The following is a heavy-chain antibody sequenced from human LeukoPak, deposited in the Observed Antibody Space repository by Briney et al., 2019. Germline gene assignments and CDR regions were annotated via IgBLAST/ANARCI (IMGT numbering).Heavy chain of an antibody. J-gene: IGHJ4*02. CDR3: ARGTGLSGSYYAFAS. Sequence: GGSLRLSCAASGFIFSTNSMNWDRQAPGRGLEWVSSISSDSSYIYYADSVKGRFTISRDNAKNSLFLQMNSLRAEDTAVYYCARGTGLSGSYYAFASWGQGTLVTVSS. CDR1: GFIFSTNS. CDR2: ISSDSSYI. D-gene: IGHD1-26*01. V-gene: IGHV3-21*01.